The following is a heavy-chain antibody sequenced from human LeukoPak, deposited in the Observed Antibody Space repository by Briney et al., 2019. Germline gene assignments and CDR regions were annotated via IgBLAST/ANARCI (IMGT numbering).Heavy chain of an antibody. CDR1: GGTFSSYA. CDR3: AREVLDDYGGNLVDY. V-gene: IGHV1-69*04. D-gene: IGHD4-23*01. Sequence: ASVKVSCKASGGTFSSYAISWVRQAPGQGLEWMGRIIPILGIANYAQKFQGRVTITADKSTSTAYMELSSLRSEDTAVYYCAREVLDDYGGNLVDYWGQGTLVTVSS. CDR2: IIPILGIA. J-gene: IGHJ4*02.